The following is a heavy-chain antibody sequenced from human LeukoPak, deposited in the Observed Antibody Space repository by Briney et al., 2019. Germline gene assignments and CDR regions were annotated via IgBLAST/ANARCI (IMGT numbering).Heavy chain of an antibody. CDR3: ARGGQYHY. Sequence: PGGSLRLSCAASGFTFSSYAMTWVRQTPGKGLEWVSGISGSGGSTNYADSVKGRFTISRDNSKNSLYLQMNSLRAEDTAVYYCARGGQYHYWGQGTLVTVSS. CDR2: ISGSGGST. J-gene: IGHJ4*02. CDR1: GFTFSSYA. D-gene: IGHD1-26*01. V-gene: IGHV3-23*01.